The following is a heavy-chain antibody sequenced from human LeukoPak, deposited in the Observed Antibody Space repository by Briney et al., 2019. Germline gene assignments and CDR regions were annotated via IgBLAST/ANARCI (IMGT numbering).Heavy chain of an antibody. CDR3: ATRGSDFWSGFDY. V-gene: IGHV1-24*01. Sequence: ASVKVSCKLSGNTLRELPIQWVRQAGGKGLEWMAGFDPENAEIVYAQKFQGKVTMTEDTSTNTAYMELTSLTSDDTTLYYCATRGSDFWSGFDYWGQGTQVTVSS. CDR1: GNTLRELP. J-gene: IGHJ4*02. D-gene: IGHD3-3*01. CDR2: FDPENAEI.